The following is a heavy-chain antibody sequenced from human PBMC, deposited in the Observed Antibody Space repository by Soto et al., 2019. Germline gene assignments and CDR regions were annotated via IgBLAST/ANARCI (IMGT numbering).Heavy chain of an antibody. D-gene: IGHD4-17*01. CDR1: GGSISSSSYY. CDR3: ARANDYGEIYGMDV. Sequence: SETLSLTCTVSGGSISSSSYYWGWIRQPPGKGLEWIGSIYYSGSTYYNPSLKSRVTISVDTSKNQVSLKLSSVTAADTAVYYCARANDYGEIYGMDVWGQGTTVTVSS. V-gene: IGHV4-39*01. J-gene: IGHJ6*02. CDR2: IYYSGST.